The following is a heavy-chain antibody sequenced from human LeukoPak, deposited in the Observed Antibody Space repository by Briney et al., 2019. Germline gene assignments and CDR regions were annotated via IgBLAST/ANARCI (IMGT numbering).Heavy chain of an antibody. CDR2: IRSQTYGGTT. CDR1: GFTFSNAW. D-gene: IGHD6-13*01. V-gene: IGHV3-49*04. J-gene: IGHJ1*01. CDR3: TRDIKQQLVEFFQH. Sequence: GGSLRLTCAASGFTFSNAWMSWVRQAPGKGLEWVGFIRSQTYGGTTEYAASVKDRFTISRDDSNSIAYLEMISLKTEDTAMYYCTRDIKQQLVEFFQHWGQGTLVTVSS.